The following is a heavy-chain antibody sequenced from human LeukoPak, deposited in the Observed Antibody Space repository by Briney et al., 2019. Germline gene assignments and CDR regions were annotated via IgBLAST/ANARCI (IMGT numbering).Heavy chain of an antibody. J-gene: IGHJ4*02. D-gene: IGHD1-26*01. CDR1: GFTFSKDA. V-gene: IGHV3-30-3*01. Sequence: GGSLRLSCAASGFTFSKDAMHWVRQAPGTGLEWVAVISYDGSNKYYADSVKGRFTISRDNAKNSLYLQMNSLRAEDTAAYYCARERKVGATYDYWGQGTLVTVSS. CDR2: ISYDGSNK. CDR3: ARERKVGATYDY.